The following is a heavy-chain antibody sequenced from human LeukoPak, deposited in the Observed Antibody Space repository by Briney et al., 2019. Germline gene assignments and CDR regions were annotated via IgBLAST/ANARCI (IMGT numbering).Heavy chain of an antibody. J-gene: IGHJ4*02. Sequence: PSETLSLTCTVSGGSISSPNYAGGWIRQPPGKGREWIGSIYYSGRTYYSPSLKSRVTISVDTSKNQFALKLSSVTVADTAVYYCARQMGSTTFDYWGQGTLVTVSS. D-gene: IGHD2/OR15-2a*01. CDR2: IYYSGRT. CDR3: ARQMGSTTFDY. V-gene: IGHV4-39*01. CDR1: GGSISSPNYA.